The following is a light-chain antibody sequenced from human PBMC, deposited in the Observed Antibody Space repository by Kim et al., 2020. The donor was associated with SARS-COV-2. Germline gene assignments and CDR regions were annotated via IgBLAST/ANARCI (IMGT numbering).Light chain of an antibody. CDR3: SSYTSSSTSWV. J-gene: IGLJ3*02. CDR1: SSDVGAYNY. CDR2: DVS. V-gene: IGLV2-14*04. Sequence: QSITISCTGTSSDVGAYNYVSWYQQHPGKAPKLMIYDVSKRPSWVSNRFSGSKSGNTASLTISGLQAEDEADYYCSSYTSSSTSWVFGGGTQLTVL.